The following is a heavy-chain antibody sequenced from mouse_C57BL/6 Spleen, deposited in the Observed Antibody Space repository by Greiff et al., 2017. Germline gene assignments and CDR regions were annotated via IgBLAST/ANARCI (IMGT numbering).Heavy chain of an antibody. J-gene: IGHJ1*03. D-gene: IGHD1-1*01. Sequence: VQLQQSGAELARPGASVKLSCKASGYTFTSYGISWVKQRTGQGLEWIGEIYPRSGNTYYNEKFKGKATLTADKSSSTAYMELRSLTSEDSAVYFCARWGTVVANWYFDVWGTGTTVTVSS. CDR2: IYPRSGNT. CDR1: GYTFTSYG. V-gene: IGHV1-81*01. CDR3: ARWGTVVANWYFDV.